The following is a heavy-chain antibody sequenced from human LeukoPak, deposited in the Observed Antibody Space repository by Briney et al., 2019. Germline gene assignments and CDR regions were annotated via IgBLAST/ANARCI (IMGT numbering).Heavy chain of an antibody. CDR3: ARAGGYSYGYLDY. V-gene: IGHV4-34*01. Sequence: PSETLSLTCAVYGGSFSGYYWSWIRQPPGKGLEWIGEINHSGSTNYNPSLKSRVTISVDTSKNQFSLKLSSETAADTAVYYCARAGGYSYGYLDYWGQGTLVTVSS. CDR1: GGSFSGYY. CDR2: INHSGST. D-gene: IGHD5-18*01. J-gene: IGHJ4*02.